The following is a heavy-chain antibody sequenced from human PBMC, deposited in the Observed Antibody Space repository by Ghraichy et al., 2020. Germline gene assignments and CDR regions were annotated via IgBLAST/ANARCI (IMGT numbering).Heavy chain of an antibody. CDR3: SRLIDY. V-gene: IGHV4-39*01. Sequence: SQTLSLTCSVSGDSISGSYHYWGCIRQPPGRGLEWIAGAYYNGMAYYDSPLESRATISVDTSKNQFSLILSSVTAAETAVYYCSRLIDYWGPGILVTVSS. CDR1: GDSISGSYHY. CDR2: AYYNGMA. J-gene: IGHJ4*02.